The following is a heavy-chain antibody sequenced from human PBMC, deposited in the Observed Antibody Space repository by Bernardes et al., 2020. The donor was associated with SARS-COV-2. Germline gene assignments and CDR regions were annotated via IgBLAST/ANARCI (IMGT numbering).Heavy chain of an antibody. J-gene: IGHJ6*02. Sequence: GGSLRLCCAASGITVSSNYMDWVRQAPGKGLEWVSTIYSGGSTYHADSVKGRFTISRDNSKNTLYLQMNSLRAEDTAVYYCARDLYYYGMDVWGQGTTVTVSS. CDR3: ARDLYYYGMDV. CDR1: GITVSSNY. CDR2: IYSGGST. V-gene: IGHV3-53*01.